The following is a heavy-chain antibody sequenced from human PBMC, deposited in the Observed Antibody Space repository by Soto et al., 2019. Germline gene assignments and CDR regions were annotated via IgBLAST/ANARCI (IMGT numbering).Heavy chain of an antibody. Sequence: ASVKVSWKAPGDAFISYDRKWLRQAAGQGREWMGWINPNSGNTGYAQKFQGRVNMTRDTSVSTAYMELSSLITEDTALYYCTRGYYGDSGNSYKKEFDYWGQGTQVTVSS. CDR1: GDAFISYD. V-gene: IGHV1-8*01. J-gene: IGHJ4*02. D-gene: IGHD3-10*01. CDR2: INPNSGNT. CDR3: TRGYYGDSGNSYKKEFDY.